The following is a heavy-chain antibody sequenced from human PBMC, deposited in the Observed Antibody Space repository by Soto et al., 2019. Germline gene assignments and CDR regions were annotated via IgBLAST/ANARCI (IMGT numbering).Heavy chain of an antibody. J-gene: IGHJ5*02. CDR3: ARDGAAAGTIGGFDP. CDR2: IYYSGST. CDR1: GGSIGSGGYY. D-gene: IGHD6-13*01. Sequence: SETLSLTCTVSGGSIGSGGYYWSWIRQHPGKGLEWIGYIYYSGSTYYNPSLKSRVTISVDTSKNQFSLKLSSVTAADTAVYYCARDGAAAGTIGGFDPWGQGTLVTISS. V-gene: IGHV4-31*03.